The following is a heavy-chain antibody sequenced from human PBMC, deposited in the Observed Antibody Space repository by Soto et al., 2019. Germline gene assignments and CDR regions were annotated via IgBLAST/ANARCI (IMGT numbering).Heavy chain of an antibody. V-gene: IGHV1-18*01. J-gene: IGHJ6*03. D-gene: IGHD3-3*01. CDR3: ARATYDFWGGYFQDYYYYMDV. CDR1: GYTFTSYG. CDR2: ISAYNGNT. Sequence: KVSCKASGYTFTSYGISWVRQAPGQGLEWMGWISAYNGNTNYAQKLQGRVTMTTDTSTSTAYMELRSLRSDDTAVYYCARATYDFWGGYFQDYYYYMDVWGKGTTVTVSS.